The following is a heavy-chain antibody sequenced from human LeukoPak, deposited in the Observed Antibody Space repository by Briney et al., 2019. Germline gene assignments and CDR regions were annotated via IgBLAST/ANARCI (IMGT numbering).Heavy chain of an antibody. Sequence: GRSLRLSCAASGFTFSSYGMHWVRQAPGKGLEWVSSIGGLGGSTFYAVSVKGRFTISRDNSKNTLYLQMNSLRAEDTAVYYCAKRPDRSYYDRTGYYYFDYWGQGTLVTVSS. CDR2: IGGLGGST. CDR1: GFTFSSYG. CDR3: AKRPDRSYYDRTGYYYFDY. J-gene: IGHJ4*02. D-gene: IGHD3-22*01. V-gene: IGHV3-23*01.